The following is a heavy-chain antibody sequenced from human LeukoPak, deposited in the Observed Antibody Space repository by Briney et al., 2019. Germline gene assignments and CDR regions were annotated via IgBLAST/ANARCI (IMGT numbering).Heavy chain of an antibody. J-gene: IGHJ4*02. CDR3: ARQGTGLAAAGTYDY. D-gene: IGHD6-13*01. CDR2: IYPGDSDT. CDR1: GYSFTGYW. Sequence: PGESLKISCKGSGYSFTGYWIGWGRQMPGQGLEWMGIIYPGDSDTRYSPSFQGQVTISADKSISTAYLQWSSLKASDTAMYYCARQGTGLAAAGTYDYWGQGTLVTVSS. V-gene: IGHV5-51*01.